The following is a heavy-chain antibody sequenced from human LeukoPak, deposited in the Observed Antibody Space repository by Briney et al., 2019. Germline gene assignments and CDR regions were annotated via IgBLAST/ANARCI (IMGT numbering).Heavy chain of an antibody. V-gene: IGHV1-2*02. D-gene: IGHD3-22*01. J-gene: IGHJ4*02. CDR3: ARLNYDSSGSYFDY. CDR1: GYTFTGYY. CDR2: INPNSGGT. Sequence: GASVKVSCKASGYTFTGYYMHWVRQAPGQGLEWMGWINPNSGGTNYAQKFQGRVTMTRDTSISTAYMELSRLRSDDTAVYYCARLNYDSSGSYFDYWGQGTLVTVSS.